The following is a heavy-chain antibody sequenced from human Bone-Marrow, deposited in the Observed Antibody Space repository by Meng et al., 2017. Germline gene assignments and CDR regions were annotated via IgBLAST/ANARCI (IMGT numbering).Heavy chain of an antibody. CDR2: IWYDGRNK. Sequence: GESLKISCAASGFTFSSYGMHWVRQAPGKGLEWVAVIWYDGRNKYYADSVKGRFTISRDNSKNTLYLQMNSLRAEDTAVYYCAACSGGSCYDEIGYWGQGTLVTVSS. CDR1: GFTFSSYG. CDR3: AACSGGSCYDEIGY. J-gene: IGHJ4*02. D-gene: IGHD2-15*01. V-gene: IGHV3-33*01.